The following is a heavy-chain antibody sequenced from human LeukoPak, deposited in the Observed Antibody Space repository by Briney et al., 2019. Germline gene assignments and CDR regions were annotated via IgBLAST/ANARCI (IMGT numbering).Heavy chain of an antibody. J-gene: IGHJ3*02. V-gene: IGHV3-33*01. CDR1: GFTFRSYD. CDR2: VWYDESNK. CDR3: AREDSSGAFDI. D-gene: IGHD3-22*01. Sequence: GGSLRLSCAASGFTFRSYDMHWVRQAPGKGLEWVAVVWYDESNKYYVDSVKGRFTISRDNSKNTLYLQMNSLRVENTALYYCAREDSSGAFDIWGQGTMVTVSS.